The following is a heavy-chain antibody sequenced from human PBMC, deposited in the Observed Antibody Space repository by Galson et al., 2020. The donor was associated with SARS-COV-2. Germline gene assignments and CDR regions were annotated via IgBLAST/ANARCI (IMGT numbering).Heavy chain of an antibody. CDR1: GYSISSGYY. V-gene: IGHV4-38-2*01. CDR3: ARKRESYSSSWYRWFDP. CDR2: ISHSETT. J-gene: IGHJ5*02. Sequence: SETLSLTCAVSGYSISSGYYWGWIRQPPGRGLEWIGSISHSETTYSNPSLKSRITMSVDTSKNQFSLKLTSVTAADTAVYYCARKRESYSSSWYRWFDPWGQGTLVTVSS. D-gene: IGHD6-13*01.